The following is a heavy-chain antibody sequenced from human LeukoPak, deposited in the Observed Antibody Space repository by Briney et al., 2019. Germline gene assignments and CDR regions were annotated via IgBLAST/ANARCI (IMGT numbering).Heavy chain of an antibody. CDR3: AREVGEGH. CDR2: IGSSSSAI. Sequence: GGSLRLSCAASGFTFSSYSMNWVRQAPGKGLEWVSYIGSSSSAIHYADSVKGRFTISRDNAKNSLYLQMNSLRAEDTAVYYCAREVGEGHWGQGTLVTVSS. J-gene: IGHJ4*02. CDR1: GFTFSSYS. D-gene: IGHD2-15*01. V-gene: IGHV3-48*01.